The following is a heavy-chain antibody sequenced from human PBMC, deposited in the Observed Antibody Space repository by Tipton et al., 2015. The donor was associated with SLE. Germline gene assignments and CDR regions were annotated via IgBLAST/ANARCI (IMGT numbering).Heavy chain of an antibody. Sequence: SLRLSCAASGFTFSSYWMSWVRQAPGKGLEWVANIKQDGSEKYYVDSVKGRFTISRDNAKNSLYLQMNSLRAEDTAVYHCAREKGITNNWYFDLWGRGTLVTVSS. V-gene: IGHV3-7*01. CDR1: GFTFSSYW. J-gene: IGHJ2*01. D-gene: IGHD3-10*01. CDR3: AREKGITNNWYFDL. CDR2: IKQDGSEK.